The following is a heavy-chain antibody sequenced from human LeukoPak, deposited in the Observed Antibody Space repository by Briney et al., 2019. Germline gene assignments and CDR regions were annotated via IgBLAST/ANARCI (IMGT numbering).Heavy chain of an antibody. D-gene: IGHD6-19*01. CDR1: GFTFSSYS. J-gene: IGHJ4*02. CDR2: MNQDGSAI. CDR3: ARTVPGYPDDYFDY. Sequence: GGSLRLSCAASGFTFSSYSMNWVRQAPGKGLERVAHMNQDGSAIYYVDSVKGRFTISRDNAKNSLCLQMTGLTVADTAVYYCARTVPGYPDDYFDYWGQGTLVTVSS. V-gene: IGHV3-7*01.